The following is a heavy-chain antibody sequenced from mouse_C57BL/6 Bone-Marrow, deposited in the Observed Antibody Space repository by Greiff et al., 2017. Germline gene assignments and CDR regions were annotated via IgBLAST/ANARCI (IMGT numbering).Heavy chain of an antibody. D-gene: IGHD1-1*01. V-gene: IGHV1-22*01. Sequence: VQLQQSGPELVKPGASVKMSCKASGYTFTDYNMHWVKQSHGKSLEWIGYINPNNGGTSYNQKFKGKATLTVNKASSTAYMELRSLTSEDSAVYYCARRYCGSSSMDYWGQGTSVTVSS. J-gene: IGHJ4*01. CDR1: GYTFTDYN. CDR3: ARRYCGSSSMDY. CDR2: INPNNGGT.